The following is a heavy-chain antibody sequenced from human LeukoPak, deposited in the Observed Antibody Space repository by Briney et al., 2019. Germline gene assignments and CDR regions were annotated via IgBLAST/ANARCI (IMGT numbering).Heavy chain of an antibody. J-gene: IGHJ4*02. CDR1: GGSISSSSYY. CDR3: AREGKEGYDFWTGYYEYYFDY. Sequence: PSETLSLTCTVSGGSISSSSYYWGWIRQPSGTGLEWLGSIYYSGSTYYNPSLKSRVTISVDTSKNQFSLKLRSVTAADTAVYYCAREGKEGYDFWTGYYEYYFDYWGQGTLVTVSS. D-gene: IGHD3-3*01. V-gene: IGHV4-39*07. CDR2: IYYSGST.